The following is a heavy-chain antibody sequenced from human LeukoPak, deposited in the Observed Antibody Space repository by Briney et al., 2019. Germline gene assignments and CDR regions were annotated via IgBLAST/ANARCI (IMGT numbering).Heavy chain of an antibody. CDR2: ISYDGSNK. CDR1: GFTFSSYG. V-gene: IGHV3-30*18. D-gene: IGHD6-13*01. CDR3: AKARYSSSWYFDY. J-gene: IGHJ4*02. Sequence: PGRSLRLSCAASGFTFSSYGMHWVRQAPGKGLEWVAVISYDGSNKYYADSVKGRFTISRDNSKNTLYLQMNSLRAEDTAVYYCAKARYSSSWYFDYWGQGTLFTVSS.